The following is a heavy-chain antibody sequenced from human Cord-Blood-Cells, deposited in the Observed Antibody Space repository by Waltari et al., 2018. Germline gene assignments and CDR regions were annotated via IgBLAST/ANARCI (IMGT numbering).Heavy chain of an antibody. J-gene: IGHJ6*02. CDR3: ARDLKGGYSYGYGMDV. D-gene: IGHD5-18*01. V-gene: IGHV1-2*02. Sequence: QVQLVQSGAEVKKPGASVKVSCKASGYTFTGYYMHWVRQAPGQGLEWMGWINPNSGGTNYAQKFQGRVTMTRDTSISTACMELSRLRSDDTAVYYCARDLKGGYSYGYGMDVWGQGTTVTVSS. CDR2: INPNSGGT. CDR1: GYTFTGYY.